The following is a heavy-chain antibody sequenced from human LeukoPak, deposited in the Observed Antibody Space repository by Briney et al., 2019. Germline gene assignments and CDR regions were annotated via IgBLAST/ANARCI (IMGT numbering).Heavy chain of an antibody. V-gene: IGHV1-8*01. J-gene: IGHJ6*03. CDR2: MNPTSGDT. CDR1: EYTFSDYD. Sequence: ASVKVSCMASEYTFSDYDVNWVRQAPGQGLEWMGWMNPTSGDTGYAQKFQGRVTMTRSMSRNTAYMELRRLRSEDTAVYFCARVVMKAFYYYYMDVWGKGTTIIISS. CDR3: ARVVMKAFYYYYMDV. D-gene: IGHD2-21*01.